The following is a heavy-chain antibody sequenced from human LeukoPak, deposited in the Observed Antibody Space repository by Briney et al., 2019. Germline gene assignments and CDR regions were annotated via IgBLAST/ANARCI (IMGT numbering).Heavy chain of an antibody. CDR3: APTYYYDSSGLGGAFDI. D-gene: IGHD3-22*01. V-gene: IGHV3-23*01. CDR2: ISGSGAST. CDR1: GFTFSSYA. J-gene: IGHJ3*02. Sequence: GGSLRLSCGVSGFTFSSYAMSWVRQAPGKGLEWVSGISGSGASTYYADSVKGRLTISRDNAKNSLYLQMNSLRAEDTAVYYCAPTYYYDSSGLGGAFDIWGQGTMVTVSS.